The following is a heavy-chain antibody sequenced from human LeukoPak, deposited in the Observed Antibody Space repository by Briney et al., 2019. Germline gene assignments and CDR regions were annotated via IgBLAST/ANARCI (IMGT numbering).Heavy chain of an antibody. CDR2: MNPNSGNT. V-gene: IGHV1-8*01. CDR3: ARGPKWTGSYYYFDY. CDR1: GYTFPSYD. D-gene: IGHD1-26*01. J-gene: IGHJ4*02. Sequence: ASVKVSCKTCGYTFPSYDINWVRQATGQGLEWMGWMNPNSGNTGYTQKFQGRVTITRNTSITAAYMELSSLRSEDTAVYYCARGPKWTGSYYYFDYWGQGTLVTVSS.